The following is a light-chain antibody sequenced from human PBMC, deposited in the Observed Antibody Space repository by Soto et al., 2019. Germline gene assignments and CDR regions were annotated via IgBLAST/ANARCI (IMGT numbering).Light chain of an antibody. CDR3: SSYTSSSTLL. J-gene: IGLJ3*02. Sequence: QSVLTQPASVSGSPGQSITISFTGPRSDVGGYNYVSWYQQHPGKAPKLMIYDVSNRPSVVSNRFSGSKSGNTASLTISGLQAEDEADYYCSSYTSSSTLLFGGGTKLTVL. CDR2: DVS. V-gene: IGLV2-14*01. CDR1: RSDVGGYNY.